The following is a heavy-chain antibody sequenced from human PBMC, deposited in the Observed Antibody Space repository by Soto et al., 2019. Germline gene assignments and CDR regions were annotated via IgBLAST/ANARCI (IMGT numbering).Heavy chain of an antibody. V-gene: IGHV4-34*01. CDR2: INHSGST. D-gene: IGHD2-2*02. J-gene: IGHJ6*02. CDR3: ARGRGYCSSTSCYKGRYYYGMDV. Sequence: SETLSLTCAVYGGSFSCYYWSWIRQPPGKGLEWIGEINHSGSTNYNPSLKSRVTISVDTSKNQFSLKLSSVTAADTAVYYCARGRGYCSSTSCYKGRYYYGMDVWGQGTTVTVSS. CDR1: GGSFSCYY.